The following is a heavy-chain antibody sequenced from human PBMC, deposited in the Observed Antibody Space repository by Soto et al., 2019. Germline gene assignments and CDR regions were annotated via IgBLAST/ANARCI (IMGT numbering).Heavy chain of an antibody. D-gene: IGHD5-12*01. J-gene: IGHJ6*02. V-gene: IGHV3-48*02. CDR1: GFTSGSYS. Sequence: GGSLRLSCAASGFTSGSYSMNWVRQAPGKGLEWVSFIITSSSNIYYADSVKGRFTISRDNAKNSLYLQMNSLRDEDTVLYYCARDKLATIKYYYGMDVWGRGTTVTVSS. CDR2: IITSSSNI. CDR3: ARDKLATIKYYYGMDV.